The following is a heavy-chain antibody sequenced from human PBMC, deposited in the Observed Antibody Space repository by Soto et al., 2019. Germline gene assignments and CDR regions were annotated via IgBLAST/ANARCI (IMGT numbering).Heavy chain of an antibody. Sequence: TLSLTCTVSGDSISSADYYWSWIRQTPGKGLEWIGHIFYSGTTYYNPSLKSRLTISVDTSKNHFSLRRTSVTAADTAVYYCARDLWVEPELYYYGMDVWGQGTTVTVSS. CDR2: IFYSGTT. V-gene: IGHV4-30-4*01. CDR3: ARDLWVEPELYYYGMDV. CDR1: GDSISSADYY. D-gene: IGHD1-1*01. J-gene: IGHJ6*02.